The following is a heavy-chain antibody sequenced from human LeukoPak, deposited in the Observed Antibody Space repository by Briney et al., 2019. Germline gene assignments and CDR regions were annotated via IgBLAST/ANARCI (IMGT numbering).Heavy chain of an antibody. V-gene: IGHV4-30-4*01. CDR1: GGSISSDDYY. Sequence: SQTLSLTCTVSGGSISSDDYYWSWIRQPPGKGLEWIGYIYYSGSTHYNPSLKSQITISVDTSKNQFSLKLSSETAADTAVYYCASYYGSGSYPLFNYWGQGTLVTVSS. CDR3: ASYYGSGSYPLFNY. CDR2: IYYSGST. D-gene: IGHD3-10*01. J-gene: IGHJ4*02.